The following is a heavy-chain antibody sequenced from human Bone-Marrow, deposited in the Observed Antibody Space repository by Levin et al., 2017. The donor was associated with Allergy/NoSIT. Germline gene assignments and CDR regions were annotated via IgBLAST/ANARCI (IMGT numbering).Heavy chain of an antibody. CDR2: ITEGGVT. Sequence: GESLKISCTASGFTLTRHWMHWVRQVPGKGLVWVSSITEGGVTTYAASVRGRFTISRDRAKNTLYLQMDSLRVEDTAVYYCVKYNDGFDVWGQGTLVTVSS. D-gene: IGHD1-1*01. V-gene: IGHV3-74*01. CDR3: VKYNDGFDV. J-gene: IGHJ4*02. CDR1: GFTLTRHW.